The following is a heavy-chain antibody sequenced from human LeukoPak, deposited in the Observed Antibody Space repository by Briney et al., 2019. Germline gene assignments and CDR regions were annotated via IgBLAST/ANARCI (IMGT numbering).Heavy chain of an antibody. J-gene: IGHJ4*02. CDR3: AKDDPGGYYYFDY. D-gene: IGHD3-22*01. CDR1: GFTFSSYG. CDR2: IRYDGSNK. V-gene: IGHV3-30*02. Sequence: PGGSLRLSWAASGFTFSSYGMHWVRQAPGKGLEWVAFIRYDGSNKYYADSVKGRFTISRDNSKNTLYLQMNSLRAEDTAVYYCAKDDPGGYYYFDYWGQGTLVTVSS.